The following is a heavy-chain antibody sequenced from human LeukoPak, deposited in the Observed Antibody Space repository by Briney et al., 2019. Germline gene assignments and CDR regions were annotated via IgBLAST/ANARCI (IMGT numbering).Heavy chain of an antibody. CDR3: ARGIEATRRSAATCNYFDY. D-gene: IGHD5-12*01. CDR2: IISSSSST. V-gene: IGHV3-21*01. J-gene: IGHJ4*02. Sequence: PGRSLRLSCAASGFTFRSYTINWVRQAPGKGLEWDSSIISSSSSTYYADSVKGRFTISRDNAKKSLYLQMISLRAEDTAVYYCARGIEATRRSAATCNYFDYWGQGTLVTVSS. CDR1: GFTFRSYT.